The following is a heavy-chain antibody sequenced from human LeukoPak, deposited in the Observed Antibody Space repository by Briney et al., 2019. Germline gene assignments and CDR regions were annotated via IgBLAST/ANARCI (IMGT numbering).Heavy chain of an antibody. D-gene: IGHD1-26*01. CDR1: GFTFSHNW. V-gene: IGHV4-59*01. CDR3: ASSGTYRPLFDP. CDR2: MYHSGST. J-gene: IGHJ5*02. Sequence: GSLRLSCAASGFTFSHNWMSWVRQAPGKGLEWIGYMYHSGSTDYNPSLKSRVTISVDTSKNHISLKLSSVTAADTAVYYCASSGTYRPLFDPWGQGTLVTVSS.